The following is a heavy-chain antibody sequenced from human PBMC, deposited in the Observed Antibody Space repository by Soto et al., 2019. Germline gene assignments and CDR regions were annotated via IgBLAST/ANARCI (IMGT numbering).Heavy chain of an antibody. J-gene: IGHJ5*02. Sequence: EVQLVESGGGLVQPGGSLRVSCAASGFTLRSHRIHWVRQAPGKGLEWVSRIASDGGGTSYADSVKGRFTISTDKAKNTVYLQMNGLRAEDTAVYYGATVFDLWGQGTLVTVSS. CDR2: IASDGGGT. V-gene: IGHV3-74*01. CDR3: ATVFDL. CDR1: GFTLRSHR.